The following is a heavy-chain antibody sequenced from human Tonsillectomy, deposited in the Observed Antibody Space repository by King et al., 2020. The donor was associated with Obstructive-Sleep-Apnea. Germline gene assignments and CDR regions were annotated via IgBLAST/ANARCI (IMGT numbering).Heavy chain of an antibody. J-gene: IGHJ5*02. D-gene: IGHD6-6*01. CDR2: INPSGTT. CDR3: AREGAYSTSSGGWFDP. V-gene: IGHV4-34*01. CDR1: GGSFSGYN. Sequence: QVQLQQWGAGLLKPSETLSLTCAVYGGSFSGYNWSWIRQPPGKGLEWIGEINPSGTTNYNPSLRSRVTMSVDTSRNQFSLRMTSVTAADTAVYYCAREGAYSTSSGGWFDPWGQGTLVTVS.